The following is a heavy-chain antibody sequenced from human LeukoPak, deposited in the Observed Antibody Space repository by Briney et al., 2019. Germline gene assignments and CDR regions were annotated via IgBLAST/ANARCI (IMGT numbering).Heavy chain of an antibody. CDR1: GFTVSSYW. V-gene: IGHV3-74*01. D-gene: IGHD4-23*01. J-gene: IGHJ4*02. Sequence: GGSLRLSCAASGFTVSSYWMHWVRQAPGKGLVWVSRINRDGRTISYAGSVKGRFPISRDNAKNTLYLRMNSLRSEDTAVYYCARDFGGNSDYWGQGTLVTVSS. CDR2: INRDGRTI. CDR3: ARDFGGNSDY.